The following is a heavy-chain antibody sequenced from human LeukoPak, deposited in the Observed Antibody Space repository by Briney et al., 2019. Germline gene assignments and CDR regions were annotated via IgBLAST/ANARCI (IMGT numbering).Heavy chain of an antibody. CDR2: IYPGDSDT. J-gene: IGHJ4*02. D-gene: IGHD3-22*01. CDR3: ARRTYYYDSSGYHFDY. CDR1: GYSSTTYW. V-gene: IGHV5-51*01. Sequence: GESLKISCKGSGYSSTTYWIGWVRHMPGKGLEWMGIIYPGDSDTRYSPSFQGQVTISADKSISTAYLQWSSLKASDTAMYYCARRTYYYDSSGYHFDYWGQGTLVTVSS.